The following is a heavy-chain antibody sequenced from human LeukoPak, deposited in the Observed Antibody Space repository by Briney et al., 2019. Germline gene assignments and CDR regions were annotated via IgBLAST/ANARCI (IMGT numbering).Heavy chain of an antibody. D-gene: IGHD6-19*01. CDR3: AKDRGAVAGQYFDY. CDR2: ISGSGGST. CDR1: VFTFSSYD. Sequence: GGSLRLSCAASVFTFSSYDMSWVRQAPGQGLEWVSAISGSGGSTYYADSVKGRFTISRDNSKNTLYLQMNSLRAEDTAVYYCAKDRGAVAGQYFDYWGQGTLVTVSS. V-gene: IGHV3-23*01. J-gene: IGHJ4*02.